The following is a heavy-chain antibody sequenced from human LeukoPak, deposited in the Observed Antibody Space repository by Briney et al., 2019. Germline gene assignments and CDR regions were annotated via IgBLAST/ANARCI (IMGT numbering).Heavy chain of an antibody. J-gene: IGHJ1*01. V-gene: IGHV3-9*01. CDR2: ISWNSGSI. CDR3: AKEEPVGYCSGGCCQGYFQH. CDR1: GFMFEDYA. D-gene: IGHD2-15*01. Sequence: GGSLRLSCAASGFMFEDYAMHWVRQGPGKALEWVAGISWNSGSIGYADSVKGRFTISRDNAKNSLYLQMNSLRAEDTALYYCAKEEPVGYCSGGCCQGYFQHWGQGTLVTVSS.